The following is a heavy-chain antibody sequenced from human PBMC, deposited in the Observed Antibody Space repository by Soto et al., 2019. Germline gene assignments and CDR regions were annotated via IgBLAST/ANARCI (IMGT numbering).Heavy chain of an antibody. CDR3: ARVGGSSWH. J-gene: IGHJ4*02. D-gene: IGHD6-6*01. Sequence: EVQLVESGGGLVQPGGSLRLSCAASGFTFSRYWMHWVRQAPGKGLVWVSRINGAGGTTNYADSVKGRFTISRDNAKNTLFLQMNSLRVEAAAVYYCARVGGSSWHWGQGTLVTVSS. CDR2: INGAGGTT. CDR1: GFTFSRYW. V-gene: IGHV3-74*01.